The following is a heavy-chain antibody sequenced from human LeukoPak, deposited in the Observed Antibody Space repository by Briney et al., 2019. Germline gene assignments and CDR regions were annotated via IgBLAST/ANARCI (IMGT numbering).Heavy chain of an antibody. Sequence: GGSLRLSCAASGFTFSSYAMHWVRQAPGKGLEWVAVISYDGSNKYYADSVKGRFTISRDNSKNTLYLQMNSLRAGDTAVYYCAREVWGPEYWGQGTLVTVSS. CDR1: GFTFSSYA. V-gene: IGHV3-30-3*01. J-gene: IGHJ4*02. CDR3: AREVWGPEY. D-gene: IGHD1-14*01. CDR2: ISYDGSNK.